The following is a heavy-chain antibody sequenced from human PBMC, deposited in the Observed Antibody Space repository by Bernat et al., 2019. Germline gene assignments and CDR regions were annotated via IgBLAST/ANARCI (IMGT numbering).Heavy chain of an antibody. CDR3: TRGCPGSTTCYIVDS. J-gene: IGHJ4*02. D-gene: IGHD2-2*01. CDR2: ISSDGSTK. CDR1: GFSFSSHG. V-gene: IGHV3-30*03. Sequence: QVQLMESGGGVVQPGRSLGLSCAASGFSFSSHGMHWVRQAPVKGLWWVSVISSDGSTKTYRDSVRGRFTISRDNSKNTLYLEMNSMRAEDTALYYCTRGCPGSTTCYIVDSWGQGTLVPVSS.